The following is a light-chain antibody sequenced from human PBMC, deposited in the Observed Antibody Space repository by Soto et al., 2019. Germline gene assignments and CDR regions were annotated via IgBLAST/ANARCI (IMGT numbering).Light chain of an antibody. Sequence: DMQMTQSPYTLSASGGDRVTITSRASQSISSWLAWYQQKPGKAPKLLIYKASSLESGVPSRFSGSGSGTEFTLTIRSLQPDDFATYYCQQYNSLWTFGQGTKVDIK. V-gene: IGKV1-5*03. J-gene: IGKJ1*01. CDR1: QSISSW. CDR2: KAS. CDR3: QQYNSLWT.